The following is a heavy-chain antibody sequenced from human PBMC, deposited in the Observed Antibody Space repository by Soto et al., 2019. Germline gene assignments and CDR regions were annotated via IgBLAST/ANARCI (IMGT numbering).Heavy chain of an antibody. J-gene: IGHJ6*03. CDR1: GFTFSSYG. V-gene: IGHV3-33*01. CDR2: IWYDGSNK. Sequence: GGSLRLSCAASGFTFSSYGMHWVRQAPGKGLEWVAVIWYDGSNKYYADSVKGRFTISRDNSKNTLYLQMNSLRAEDTAVYYCARDFRLGAYYYYYYMDVWGKGTTVTVSS. D-gene: IGHD6-6*01. CDR3: ARDFRLGAYYYYYYMDV.